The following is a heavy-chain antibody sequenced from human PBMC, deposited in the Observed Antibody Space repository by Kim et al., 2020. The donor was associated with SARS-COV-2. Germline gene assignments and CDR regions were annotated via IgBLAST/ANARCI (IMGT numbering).Heavy chain of an antibody. Sequence: GGSLRLSCAASGFTFSSYAMSWVRQAPGKGLEWVSAISGSGGSTYYADSVKGRFTISRDNSKNTLYLQMNSLRAEDTAVYYCANPDPLYYYYGMDVWGQGTTVTVSS. CDR3: ANPDPLYYYYGMDV. J-gene: IGHJ6*02. CDR1: GFTFSSYA. V-gene: IGHV3-23*01. CDR2: ISGSGGST.